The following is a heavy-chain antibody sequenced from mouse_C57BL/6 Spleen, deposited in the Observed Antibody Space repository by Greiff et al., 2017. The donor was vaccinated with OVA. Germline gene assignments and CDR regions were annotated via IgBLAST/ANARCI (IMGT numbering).Heavy chain of an antibody. Sequence: EVMLVESGGGLVQPGGSMKLSCVASGFTFSNYWMNWVRQSPEKGLEWVAQIRLKSDNYATHYAESVKGRFTISRDDSKSSVYLQMNNLRAEDTGIYYCNPFYDYGSRNWYFDVWGTGTTVTVSS. CDR1: GFTFSNYW. CDR3: NPFYDYGSRNWYFDV. D-gene: IGHD1-1*01. V-gene: IGHV6-3*01. CDR2: IRLKSDNYAT. J-gene: IGHJ1*03.